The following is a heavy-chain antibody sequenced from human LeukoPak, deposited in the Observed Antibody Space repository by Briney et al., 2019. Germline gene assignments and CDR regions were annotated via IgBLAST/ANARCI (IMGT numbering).Heavy chain of an antibody. J-gene: IGHJ4*02. CDR3: ARDSGWYYFDY. Sequence: GGSLRLSCAASGFTFSSYAMHWVRRAPGKGLEWVAVISYDGSNKYYADSVKGRFTISRDNSKNTLYLQMNSLRAEDTAVYYCARDSGWYYFDYWGQGTLVTVSS. CDR1: GFTFSSYA. V-gene: IGHV3-30-3*01. CDR2: ISYDGSNK. D-gene: IGHD6-19*01.